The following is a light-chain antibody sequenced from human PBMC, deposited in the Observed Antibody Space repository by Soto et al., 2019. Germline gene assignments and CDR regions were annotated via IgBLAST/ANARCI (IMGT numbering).Light chain of an antibody. CDR1: QSVSSTY. J-gene: IGKJ5*01. Sequence: EIVLTQSPGTLSLSPGERVTLSCRASQSVSSTYLAWYQQKPGQAPRLLIYGASSRATGIPDRFSGSGSGTDFTLTIGRLEPEDFAVYYCQQYGGSPRTFGQGTRLEIK. V-gene: IGKV3-20*01. CDR3: QQYGGSPRT. CDR2: GAS.